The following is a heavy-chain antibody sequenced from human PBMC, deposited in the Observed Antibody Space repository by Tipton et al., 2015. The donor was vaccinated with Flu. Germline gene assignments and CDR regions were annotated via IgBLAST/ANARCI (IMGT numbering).Heavy chain of an antibody. V-gene: IGHV3-11*01. CDR3: AREGPYYDILTGREYFQH. D-gene: IGHD3-9*01. CDR2: ISSRGSTI. CDR1: GFTFSDYY. J-gene: IGHJ1*01. Sequence: SLRLSCAASGFTFSDYYMSWIRQAPGKGLEWVSYISSRGSTIYYADSVKGRFTISRNNANNSLYLQMNSLRAEDTAVYYCAREGPYYDILTGREYFQHWGQGTLVTVSP.